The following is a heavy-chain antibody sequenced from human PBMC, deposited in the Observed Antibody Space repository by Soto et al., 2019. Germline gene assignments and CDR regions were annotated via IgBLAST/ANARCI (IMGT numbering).Heavy chain of an antibody. Sequence: SVKVSSKSSGGTFSSYAISWVRQAPGQGLEWMGGIIPIFGPANYAQKFQGRVTITADESTSTSKNQFSLRLTSVTAADTAVYYCARDRSNSPDYLDAWGQGTLVTVSS. V-gene: IGHV1-69*13. J-gene: IGHJ4*02. CDR1: GGTFSSYA. D-gene: IGHD1-1*01. CDR3: ARDRSNSPDYLDA. CDR2: IIPIFGPA.